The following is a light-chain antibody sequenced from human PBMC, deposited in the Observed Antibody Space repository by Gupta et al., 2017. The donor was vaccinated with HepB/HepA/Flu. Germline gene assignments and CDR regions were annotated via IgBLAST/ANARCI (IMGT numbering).Light chain of an antibody. Sequence: IQMTQSPSSLSASVGDSVTITCRGGPNHSNYLSWYQQRRGKAPNLLIYAATNLQTVVSTRFRSSSSGXGFTITXSSMQPDDFVTYSCQQTGSPCSFGXGTKVEIK. CDR1: PNHSNY. J-gene: IGKJ2*02. CDR2: AAT. CDR3: QQTGSPCS. V-gene: IGKV1-39*01.